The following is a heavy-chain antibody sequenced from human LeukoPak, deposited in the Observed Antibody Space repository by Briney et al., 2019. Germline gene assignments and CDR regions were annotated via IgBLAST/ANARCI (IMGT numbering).Heavy chain of an antibody. CDR1: GYTFTSYA. D-gene: IGHD3-3*01. Sequence: GASVKVSCKASGYTFTSYAMTWGRQAPGQGLEWMGWINTNTGNPTYAQGFTGRFVFSLDTSVSTAYLQISSLKAEDTAVYYCARDLPDSYYDFWSGPWAGAFDIWGQGTMVTVSS. CDR3: ARDLPDSYYDFWSGPWAGAFDI. CDR2: INTNTGNP. V-gene: IGHV7-4-1*02. J-gene: IGHJ3*02.